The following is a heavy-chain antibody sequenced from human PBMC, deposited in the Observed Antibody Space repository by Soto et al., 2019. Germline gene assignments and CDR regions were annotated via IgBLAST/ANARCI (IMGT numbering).Heavy chain of an antibody. CDR3: ARLYPPDRGPVALDY. CDR2: ISSSSSYI. J-gene: IGHJ4*02. CDR1: GFTFSSYS. Sequence: EVQLVESGGGLVKPGGSLRLSCAASGFTFSSYSMNWVRQAPGKGLEWVSSISSSSSYIYYADSVKGRFTISRDNAKNSLYLQMNSLRAEDTAVYYCARLYPPDRGPVALDYWGQGTLVTVSS. V-gene: IGHV3-21*01. D-gene: IGHD3-10*01.